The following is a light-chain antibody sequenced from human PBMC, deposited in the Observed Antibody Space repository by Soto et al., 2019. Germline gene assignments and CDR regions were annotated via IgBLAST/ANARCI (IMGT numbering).Light chain of an antibody. CDR3: QQRHMWPIT. CDR1: QSFRGL. CDR2: DAY. V-gene: IGKV3-11*01. J-gene: IGKJ5*01. Sequence: EVVLTQSPVTPSLSPGERATLSCRASQSFRGLLAWYQQKPGQAPRLLIYDAYNRATGIPPRFSGSGSGTDFTLTISSLEPEDSAVYYCQQRHMWPITFGQGTRLEMK.